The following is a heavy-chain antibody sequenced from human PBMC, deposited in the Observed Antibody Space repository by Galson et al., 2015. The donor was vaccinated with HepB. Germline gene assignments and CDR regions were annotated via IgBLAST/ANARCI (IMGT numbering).Heavy chain of an antibody. CDR3: AREGGVAAAGGNYYYYYYMDV. CDR1: GYTFTSYA. V-gene: IGHV1-3*01. D-gene: IGHD6-13*01. J-gene: IGHJ6*03. Sequence: SVKVSCKASGYTFTSYAMHWVRQAPGQRLEWMGWINAGNGNTKYSQKFQGRVTITRDTSASTAYMELSSLRSEDTAVYYCAREGGVAAAGGNYYYYYYMDVWGKGTTVTVSS. CDR2: INAGNGNT.